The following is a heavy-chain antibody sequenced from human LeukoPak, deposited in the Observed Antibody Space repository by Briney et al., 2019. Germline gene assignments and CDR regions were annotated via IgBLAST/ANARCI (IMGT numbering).Heavy chain of an antibody. D-gene: IGHD3-10*02. V-gene: IGHV3-23*01. J-gene: IGHJ4*02. Sequence: GGSLRLSCAASGFTFSSYAVSWVRQAPGKGLEWVSSISSSGDSTYYADSVKGRFTISRDNSKNTLYLQMNSLRAEDTAVYYCAKDENYYVSSASYDYWGQGTLVTVSS. CDR1: GFTFSSYA. CDR3: AKDENYYVSSASYDY. CDR2: ISSSGDST.